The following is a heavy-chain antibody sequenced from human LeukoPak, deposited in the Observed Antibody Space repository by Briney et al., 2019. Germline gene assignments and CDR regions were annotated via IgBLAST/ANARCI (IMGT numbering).Heavy chain of an antibody. V-gene: IGHV4-59*01. Sequence: SETLSLTCTVSGGSISSYYWSWIRQPPGKGLEWIGYIYYSGSTNYNPSLKSRATISVDTSKNQFSLKLSSVAAADTAVYYCVREAHDGFDYWGQGTLVTVSS. D-gene: IGHD3-16*01. J-gene: IGHJ4*02. CDR2: IYYSGST. CDR1: GGSISSYY. CDR3: VREAHDGFDY.